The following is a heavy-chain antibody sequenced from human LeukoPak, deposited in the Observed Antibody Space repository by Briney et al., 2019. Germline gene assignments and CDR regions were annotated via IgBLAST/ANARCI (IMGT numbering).Heavy chain of an antibody. V-gene: IGHV6-1*01. J-gene: IGHJ4*02. D-gene: IGHD2-2*01. CDR3: ARSISTGGFRLDY. CDR2: TYYWSKWYF. CDR1: RDSASSNIAA. Sequence: SQTLSVTCVIARDSASSNIAAGNWTRQSPSGGLEWLGWTYYWSKWYFDYAVSVEGRITINPHTSKNQLSLHLNSLTPEHTAVYYCARSISTGGFRLDYWGQGTLLTDSS.